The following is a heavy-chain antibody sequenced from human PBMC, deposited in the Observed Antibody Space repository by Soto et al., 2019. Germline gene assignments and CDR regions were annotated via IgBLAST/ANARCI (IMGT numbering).Heavy chain of an antibody. CDR2: ITSSGDYT. CDR3: AKDRSYANYHYYYYDMDV. CDR1: GYTFSNYA. J-gene: IGHJ6*02. Sequence: GLLRLSCAASGYTFSNYAMAWVRQAPGRGLEWVSGITSSGDYTYYADSVQSRLTISRDNSKSTPYLQMNSLRAEDTAVYYCAKDRSYANYHYYYYDMDVWGQGTTVTVSS. D-gene: IGHD4-17*01. V-gene: IGHV3-23*01.